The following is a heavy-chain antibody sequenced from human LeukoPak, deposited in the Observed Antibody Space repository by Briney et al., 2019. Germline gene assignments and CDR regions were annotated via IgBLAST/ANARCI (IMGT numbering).Heavy chain of an antibody. Sequence: SGTLCLSCTVSGGTFSSGSKYWSWIRPQQGMGLVWFGCIYCSGRTYSNPFHRRRIITTVDTSKNQFSLKLSSVTAAETDVYYCARRDCSSISCYAGWFDPWGQGTLVTVSS. J-gene: IGHJ5*02. D-gene: IGHD2-2*01. CDR3: ARRDCSSISCYAGWFDP. V-gene: IGHV4-31*02. CDR2: IYCSGRT. CDR1: GGTFSSGSKY.